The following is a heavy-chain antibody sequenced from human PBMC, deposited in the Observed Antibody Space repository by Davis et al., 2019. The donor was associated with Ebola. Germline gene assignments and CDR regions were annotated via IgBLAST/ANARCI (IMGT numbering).Heavy chain of an antibody. J-gene: IGHJ4*02. CDR1: GGSFSGYY. CDR3: ARDPDY. Sequence: MPGGSLRLSCAVYGGSFSGYYWSWIRQPPGKGLEWIGEISHSGSTSYNPSLKSRVTISVDTSKNQFSLKLSPVTAADTAVYYCARDPDYWGQGTLVTVSS. CDR2: ISHSGST. V-gene: IGHV4-34*01.